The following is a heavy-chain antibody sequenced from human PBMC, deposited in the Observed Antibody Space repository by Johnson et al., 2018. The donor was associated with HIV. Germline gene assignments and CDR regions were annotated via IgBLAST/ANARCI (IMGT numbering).Heavy chain of an antibody. CDR2: ISYDGSNK. D-gene: IGHD5-24*01. CDR1: GFTFSSYA. CDR3: ARDGPWLQSQRDAFDV. J-gene: IGHJ3*01. V-gene: IGHV3-30-3*01. Sequence: VQLVESGGGVVQPGRSLRLSCAASGFTFSSYAMHWVRQAPGKGLEWVAVISYDGSNKYYADSVKGRFTISRDNSKNTLYLQMNSLRAEDTAVYYCARDGPWLQSQRDAFDVWGRGTMVTVSS.